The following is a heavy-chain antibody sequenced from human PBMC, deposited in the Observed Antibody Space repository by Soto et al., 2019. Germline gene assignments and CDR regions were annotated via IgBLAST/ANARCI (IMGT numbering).Heavy chain of an antibody. CDR3: EKYYHGDSSYYSRGV. CDR1: GFSFDTYT. J-gene: IGHJ6*02. D-gene: IGHD4-17*01. Sequence: GGSLRRSCAASGFSFDTYTMNYFRHSAFKWLEWVCLISSSGGYIYYADSVKGRFTISRDNAKNLQYLHMSRLTAADTAVYFDEKYYHGDSSYYSRGVWGQWGTGTVS. CDR2: ISSSGGYI. V-gene: IGHV3-21*06.